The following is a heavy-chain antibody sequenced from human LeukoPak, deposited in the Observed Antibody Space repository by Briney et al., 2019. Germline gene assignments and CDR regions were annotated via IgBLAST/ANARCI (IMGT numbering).Heavy chain of an antibody. CDR1: GGSFGGYY. CDR3: ARTNGYSSSWGFDP. J-gene: IGHJ5*02. CDR2: INHSGST. D-gene: IGHD6-13*01. V-gene: IGHV4-34*01. Sequence: SETLSLTCAVYGGSFGGYYWSWIRQPPGKGLEWIGEINHSGSTNYNPSLKSRVTISVDTSKNQFSLKLSSVTAADTAVYYCARTNGYSSSWGFDPWGQGTLVTVSS.